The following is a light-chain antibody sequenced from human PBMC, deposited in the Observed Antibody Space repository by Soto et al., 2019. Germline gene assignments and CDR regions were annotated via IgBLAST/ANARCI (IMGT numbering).Light chain of an antibody. CDR1: PSVTNY. Sequence: EIVLTQSPATLSLSPGERATLSCLASPSVTNYLAWYQQKPGQAPRLLIYGATTRATGVPARFSGGRSGTEFTLTISSLQSEDFAVYYCQQYKDWPPYTFGQGTRLEI. V-gene: IGKV3-15*01. J-gene: IGKJ5*01. CDR3: QQYKDWPPYT. CDR2: GAT.